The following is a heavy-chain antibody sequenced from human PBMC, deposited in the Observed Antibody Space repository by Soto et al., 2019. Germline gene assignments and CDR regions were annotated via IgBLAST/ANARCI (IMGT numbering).Heavy chain of an antibody. CDR1: GFTFSSYG. V-gene: IGHV3-33*01. CDR3: ARETRSGWYKTFDY. Sequence: PGGSLRLSCAASGFTFSSYGMHWVRQAPGKWLEWVAVIWYDGSNKYYADSVKGRFTISRDNSKNTLYLQMNSLRAEDTAVYYCARETRSGWYKTFDYWGQGTLVTVSS. CDR2: IWYDGSNK. D-gene: IGHD6-19*01. J-gene: IGHJ4*02.